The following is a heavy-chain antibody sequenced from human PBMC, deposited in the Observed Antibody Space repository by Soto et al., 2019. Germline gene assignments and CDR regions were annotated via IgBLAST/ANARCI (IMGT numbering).Heavy chain of an antibody. Sequence: SETLSLTCTVSGGSINSSGYFWGWIRQPPGKGLEWIGNIYYNGNTYYNPSLKSRVNISVDASKNQFSMKLSSVTAAVTSVYYCARELMVDIVVVPAGLGMDVWGQGTTVT. CDR2: IYYNGNT. CDR1: GGSINSSGYF. V-gene: IGHV4-39*07. D-gene: IGHD2-2*01. CDR3: ARELMVDIVVVPAGLGMDV. J-gene: IGHJ6*02.